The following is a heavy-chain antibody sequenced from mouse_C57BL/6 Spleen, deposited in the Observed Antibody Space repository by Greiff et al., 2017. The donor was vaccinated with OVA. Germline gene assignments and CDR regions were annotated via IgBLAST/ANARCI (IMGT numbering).Heavy chain of an antibody. CDR2: IDPSDSYT. J-gene: IGHJ2*01. D-gene: IGHD1-1*01. CDR3: ARSDYGSSYYLDY. CDR1: GYTFTSYW. Sequence: QVQLQQPGAELVTPGASVKLSCKASGYTFTSYWMQWVKQRPGQGLEWIGEIDPSDSYTNYNQKFKGKATLTVDTSSSTAYMQLSSLTSEDSAVYYCARSDYGSSYYLDYWGQGTTLTVSS. V-gene: IGHV1-50*01.